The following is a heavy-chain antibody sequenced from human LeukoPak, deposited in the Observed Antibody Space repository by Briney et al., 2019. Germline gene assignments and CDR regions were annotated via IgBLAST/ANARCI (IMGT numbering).Heavy chain of an antibody. CDR2: IIPILGIA. CDR3: ARSLLYYDSSGPFDY. D-gene: IGHD3-22*01. Sequence: ASVKVSCKASGGTFSSYAISWVRQAPGQGLEWKGRIIPILGIANYAQKFQGRVTITADKSTSTAYMELSSLRSEDTAVYYCARSLLYYDSSGPFDYWGQGTLVTVSS. CDR1: GGTFSSYA. V-gene: IGHV1-69*04. J-gene: IGHJ4*02.